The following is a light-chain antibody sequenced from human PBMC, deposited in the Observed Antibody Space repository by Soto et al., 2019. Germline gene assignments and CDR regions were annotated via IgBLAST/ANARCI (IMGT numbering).Light chain of an antibody. V-gene: IGKV3-11*01. CDR3: QQRSSWPLT. J-gene: IGKJ4*01. CDR2: DAS. Sequence: EIVLPQSLATLSLSPGERPTLSGGASQSVSSYLAWYQQKPGQAPRLLIYDASNRATGIPARFSGSGSGTDFTLTISSLEPEDFAVYYCQQRSSWPLTVGGGTKVDIK. CDR1: QSVSSY.